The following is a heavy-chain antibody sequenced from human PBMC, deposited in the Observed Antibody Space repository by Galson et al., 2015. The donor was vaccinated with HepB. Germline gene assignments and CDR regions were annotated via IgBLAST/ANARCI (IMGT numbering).Heavy chain of an antibody. Sequence: SVKVSCKASGYTFTSYAMHWVRQAPGQRLEWMGWINAGNGNTKYSQKFQGRVTITRDTSASTAYMELSSLRSEDTAVYYCARALVVVPADPGNAFGYWGQGTLVTVSS. J-gene: IGHJ4*02. CDR2: INAGNGNT. V-gene: IGHV1-3*01. CDR1: GYTFTSYA. D-gene: IGHD2-2*01. CDR3: ARALVVVPADPGNAFGY.